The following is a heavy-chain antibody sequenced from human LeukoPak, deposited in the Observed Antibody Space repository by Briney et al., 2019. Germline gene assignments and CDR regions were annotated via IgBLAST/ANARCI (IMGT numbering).Heavy chain of an antibody. J-gene: IGHJ4*02. D-gene: IGHD3-10*01. V-gene: IGHV3-66*04. CDR1: GFAVSSNY. CDR2: IYSGGST. CDR3: ARHTGYGPGEGFDY. Sequence: GGSLRLSCAASGFAVSSNYMTWVRQAPGKGLEWVPVIYSGGSTYYADSVKGRFTISRDNSKSTLYLQMNSLRVEDTAVYYCARHTGYGPGEGFDYWGQGTLVTVSS.